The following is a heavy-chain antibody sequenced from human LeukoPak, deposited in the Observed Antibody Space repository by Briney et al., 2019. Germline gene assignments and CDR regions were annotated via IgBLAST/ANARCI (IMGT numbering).Heavy chain of an antibody. CDR3: ARESGQWLVRGDY. CDR2: INPNSGGT. J-gene: IGHJ4*02. CDR1: GYTFTGYY. Sequence: ASVKVSCKSSGYTFTGYYMHWVRQAPGQGLEWMGWINPNSGGTNYAQKFQGRVTMTRDTSISTAYMELSRLRSDDTAVYYCARESGQWLVRGDYWGQGTLVTVSS. D-gene: IGHD6-19*01. V-gene: IGHV1-2*02.